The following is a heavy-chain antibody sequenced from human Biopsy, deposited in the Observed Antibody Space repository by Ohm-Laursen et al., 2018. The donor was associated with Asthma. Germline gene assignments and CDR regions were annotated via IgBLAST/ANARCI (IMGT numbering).Heavy chain of an antibody. CDR1: GGFISSNFYY. D-gene: IGHD3-16*01. CDR3: ARRGGVRRYFDY. J-gene: IGHJ4*02. V-gene: IGHV4-39*01. Sequence: SDTLSLTCTVSGGFISSNFYYWGWIRQPPGKGLEWIGNIYKSGQVYYNLSLKSRVTISVDTSKNQFSLKLSSVTAADTAVYFCARRGGVRRYFDYWGQGTPVTVSS. CDR2: IYKSGQV.